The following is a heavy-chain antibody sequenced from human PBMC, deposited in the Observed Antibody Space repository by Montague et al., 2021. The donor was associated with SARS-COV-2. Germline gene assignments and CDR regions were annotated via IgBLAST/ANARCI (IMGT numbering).Heavy chain of an antibody. Sequence: SLRLSCAASGFTFSSYAMHWVRQAPGKGLERVAVISYDGSNKYYADSVKGRFTISRDNSKNTLYLQMNSLRAEDTAVYYCASPRGPSYYDVLTGSAFDYWGQGTLVTVSS. V-gene: IGHV3-30-3*01. CDR1: GFTFSSYA. CDR3: ASPRGPSYYDVLTGSAFDY. D-gene: IGHD3-9*01. J-gene: IGHJ4*02. CDR2: ISYDGSNK.